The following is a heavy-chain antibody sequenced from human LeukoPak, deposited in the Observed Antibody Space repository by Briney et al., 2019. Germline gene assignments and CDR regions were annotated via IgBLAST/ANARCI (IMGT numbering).Heavy chain of an antibody. V-gene: IGHV3-33*01. Sequence: GRSLRLSCAASGFTFSSYGMHSVRQAPSKGLEWVAVGWYDGSNKYYADSVKGRFTISRDNSKNTLYLQMNSLRAEDTAVYYCARVPWGIAAAKDLDFDYWGQGTLVTVSS. D-gene: IGHD6-13*01. CDR1: GFTFSSYG. CDR3: ARVPWGIAAAKDLDFDY. CDR2: GWYDGSNK. J-gene: IGHJ4*02.